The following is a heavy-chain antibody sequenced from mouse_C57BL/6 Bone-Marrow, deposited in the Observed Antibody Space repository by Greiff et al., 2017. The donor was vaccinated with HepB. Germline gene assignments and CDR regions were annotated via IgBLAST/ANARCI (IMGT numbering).Heavy chain of an antibody. Sequence: EVQLQQSGGDLVKPGGSLKLSCVTSGFTFSTSGMSWVRQTPDKSLEWVATINTGGSYTYYPDSVKGRFTISKDTAKSTLFLQMSSLKSEDTAIYYCARDRVDYYFDYWGQGTTLTVSS. CDR1: GFTFSTSG. V-gene: IGHV5-6*01. CDR2: INTGGSYT. J-gene: IGHJ2*01. CDR3: ARDRVDYYFDY.